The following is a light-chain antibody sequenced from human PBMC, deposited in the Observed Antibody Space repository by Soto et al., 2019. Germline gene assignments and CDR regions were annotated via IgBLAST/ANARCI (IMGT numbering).Light chain of an antibody. CDR3: ISYTDRQSYL. CDR1: SSDIGSYNH. J-gene: IGLJ1*01. CDR2: AVS. V-gene: IGLV2-14*03. Sequence: QSVVTQPGSVCGYPGQSITISLSGTSSDIGSYNHVAWYQQFPGKSPKLMIYAVSDRPPGVSDRFSGSKSGITASLTISGLQTEDEADYYCISYTDRQSYLFGTGTKVTVL.